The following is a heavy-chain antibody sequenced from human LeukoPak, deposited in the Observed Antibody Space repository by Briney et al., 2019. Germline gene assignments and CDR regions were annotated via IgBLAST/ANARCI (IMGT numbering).Heavy chain of an antibody. Sequence: SVKVSCKASGGTFSSYAISWVRQAPGQGLEWMGRIIPIFGTANYAQKFQGRVTITPDESTSTAYIELSSLKSEDTAVYYCARGGVSDCSSTSCPNTHFDYWGKGTLVTVSS. V-gene: IGHV1-69*13. CDR3: ARGGVSDCSSTSCPNTHFDY. CDR2: IIPIFGTA. CDR1: GGTFSSYA. J-gene: IGHJ4*02. D-gene: IGHD2-2*01.